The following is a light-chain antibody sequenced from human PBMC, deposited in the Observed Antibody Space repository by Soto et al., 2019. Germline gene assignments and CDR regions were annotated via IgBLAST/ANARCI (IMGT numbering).Light chain of an antibody. CDR1: SSNIGAGYD. V-gene: IGLV1-40*01. J-gene: IGLJ2*01. CDR2: GNS. Sequence: QSVLTQPPSVSGAPGQRVTISCTGSSSNIGAGYDVHWYQQRPGTAPKLLIYGNSNRPSGVPDRFSGSKSGTSASLVITGLQAEDEADYYCQSYDSSLSGVVFGGGTKLPVL. CDR3: QSYDSSLSGVV.